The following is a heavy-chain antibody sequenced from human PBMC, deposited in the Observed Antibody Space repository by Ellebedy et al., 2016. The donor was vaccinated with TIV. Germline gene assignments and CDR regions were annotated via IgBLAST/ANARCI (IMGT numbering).Heavy chain of an antibody. J-gene: IGHJ3*02. V-gene: IGHV4-59*08. CDR3: AKYTAGGGGWGI. CDR1: GGSISGDH. D-gene: IGHD4-23*01. Sequence: MPSETLSLTCSVSGGSISGDHWSWIRQPPGKGLEWIGNDGGSTYYNPSLKSRVTVSVDTFKNQFSLKLTSVTAADTAVYYCAKYTAGGGGWGIWGQGTLVTDSS. CDR2: DGGST.